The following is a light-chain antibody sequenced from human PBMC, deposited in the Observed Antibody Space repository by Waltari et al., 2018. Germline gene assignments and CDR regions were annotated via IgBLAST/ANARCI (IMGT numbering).Light chain of an antibody. CDR1: QSVSSNY. V-gene: IGKV3-20*01. CDR2: GAS. CDR3: QQYGSSQFT. Sequence: EIVLTQSPGTLSLSPGDRATLSCRASQSVSSNYLAWYQQKPGQAPRLLIYGASSRATGIPDRFSGGGSGTDFTLTISRLEPEDFAVYYCQQYGSSQFTFGPGTKVDIK. J-gene: IGKJ3*01.